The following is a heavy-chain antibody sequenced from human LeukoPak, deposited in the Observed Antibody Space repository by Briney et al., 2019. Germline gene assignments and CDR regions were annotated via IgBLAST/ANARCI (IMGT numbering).Heavy chain of an antibody. V-gene: IGHV4-38-2*02. D-gene: IGHD3-10*01. CDR3: ASQLWFGELPNTYFDY. CDR2: IYHSGST. J-gene: IGHJ4*02. Sequence: SETLSLTCTVSGYSISSGCYWGWIRQPPGKGLEWIGSIYHSGSTYYNPSLKSRVTISVDTSKNQFSLKLSSVTAADTAVYYCASQLWFGELPNTYFDYWAREPWSPSPQ. CDR1: GYSISSGCY.